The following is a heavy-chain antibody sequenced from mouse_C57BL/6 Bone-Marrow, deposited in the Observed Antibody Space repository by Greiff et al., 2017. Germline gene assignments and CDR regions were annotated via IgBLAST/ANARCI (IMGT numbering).Heavy chain of an antibody. V-gene: IGHV1-64*01. CDR1: GYTFTSYW. J-gene: IGHJ4*01. CDR3: ARDTVGAMDY. Sequence: VKLQQPGAELVKPGASVKLSCKASGYTFTSYWMHWVKQRPGQGLEWIGMIHPNSGSTNYNEKFKSKATLTVDKSSSTAYMQLSSLTSEDSAVYYCARDTVGAMDYWGQGTSVTVSS. D-gene: IGHD1-1*01. CDR2: IHPNSGST.